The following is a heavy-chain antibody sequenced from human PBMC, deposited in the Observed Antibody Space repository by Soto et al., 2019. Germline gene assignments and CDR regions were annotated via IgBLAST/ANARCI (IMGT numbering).Heavy chain of an antibody. CDR3: ARGSRGLLEYYYYYGMGV. J-gene: IGHJ6*02. CDR2: IYHSGST. V-gene: IGHV4-4*02. D-gene: IGHD1-1*01. CDR1: GGSISSSNW. Sequence: QVQLQEAGSGLVKPSGPLSLTCAVYGGSISSSNWWSWVRQPPGKGLEWIGEIYHSGSTNSNPSLKSRDTISVDKSKHGFSLKRSSETAADTAVYYCARGSRGLLEYYYYYGMGVWGQGSTVTVA.